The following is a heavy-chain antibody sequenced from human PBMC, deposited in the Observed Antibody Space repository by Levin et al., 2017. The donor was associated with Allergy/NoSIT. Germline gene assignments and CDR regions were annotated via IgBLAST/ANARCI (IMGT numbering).Heavy chain of an antibody. D-gene: IGHD4-23*01. CDR1: GFTFGDYA. CDR2: IRSKAYGGTT. CDR3: TRDYHGGNQATYFDY. Sequence: PGGSLRLSCTASGFTFGDYAMSWFRQAPGKGLEGVGFIRSKAYGGTTEYAASVKGRFTISRDDSKSIAYLQMNSLKTEDTAVYYCTRDYHGGNQATYFDYWGQGTLVTVSS. J-gene: IGHJ4*02. V-gene: IGHV3-49*03.